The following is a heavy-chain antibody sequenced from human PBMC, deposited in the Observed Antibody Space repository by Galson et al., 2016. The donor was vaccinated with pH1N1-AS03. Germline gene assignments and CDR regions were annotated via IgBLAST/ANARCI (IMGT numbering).Heavy chain of an antibody. D-gene: IGHD3/OR15-3a*01. J-gene: IGHJ3*02. CDR3: IKGGAASADFFDI. V-gene: IGHV3-9*01. CDR1: GFSFDGYA. Sequence: SLRLSCAVSGFSFDGYAMHWVRQAPGKGLEWVSSISWNSTKIYYADSVKGRFTISRDNAKNSLNLQMNSLRAEDTALYYCIKGGAASADFFDIWGQGTMVTVSS. CDR2: ISWNSTKI.